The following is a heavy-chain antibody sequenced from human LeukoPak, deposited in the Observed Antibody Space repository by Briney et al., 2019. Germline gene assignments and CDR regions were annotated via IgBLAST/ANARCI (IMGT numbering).Heavy chain of an antibody. CDR1: GFTFGDYA. J-gene: IGHJ6*02. CDR3: ARDGGNNSWYGMDV. CDR2: IYRVGST. V-gene: IGHV3-66*01. D-gene: IGHD4-23*01. Sequence: GGSLRLSCTTSGFTFGDYAMSWVRQAPGKGLEWVSIIYRVGSTFYADSVEGRFTISRDNSKNTLYLQMNSLRVEDTAIYYCARDGGNNSWYGMDVWGQGTTVTVSS.